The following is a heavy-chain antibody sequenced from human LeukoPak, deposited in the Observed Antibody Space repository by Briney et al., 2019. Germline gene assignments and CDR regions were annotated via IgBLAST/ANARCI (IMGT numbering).Heavy chain of an antibody. J-gene: IGHJ4*02. Sequence: SETLSLTCTVSGGSISSNSYYWGWIRQPPGKGLEWIGSIYYSGRTYYNPSLKSRVTISLDASKNQFSLKMSSVTAADTAVYYCAKKQAVYGPWDYWDQGPLVTVSS. CDR1: GGSISSNSYY. CDR2: IYYSGRT. CDR3: AKKQAVYGPWDY. D-gene: IGHD2/OR15-2a*01. V-gene: IGHV4-39*07.